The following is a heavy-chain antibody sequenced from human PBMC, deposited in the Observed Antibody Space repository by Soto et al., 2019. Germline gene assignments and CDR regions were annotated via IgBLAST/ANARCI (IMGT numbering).Heavy chain of an antibody. V-gene: IGHV4-31*03. CDR1: VGSISIGGYC. D-gene: IGHD3-22*01. CDR3: ARSPLIVVVITAAKYYFDY. J-gene: IGHJ4*02. Sequence: SETLFVTCTFSVGSISIGGYCWRWIRQHPGKGLEWIGYIYYSGSTYYNPSLKSRVTISVDTSKNQFSLKLSSVTAADTAVYYCARSPLIVVVITAAKYYFDYWGQGTLVTVSS. CDR2: IYYSGST.